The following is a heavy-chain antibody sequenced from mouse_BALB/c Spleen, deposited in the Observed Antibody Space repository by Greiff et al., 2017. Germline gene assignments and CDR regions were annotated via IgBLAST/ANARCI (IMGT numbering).Heavy chain of an antibody. Sequence: ESGPGLVKPSQSLSLTCSVTGYSITSGYYWNWIRQFPGNKLEWMGYISYDGSNNYNPSLKNRISITRDTSKNQFFLKLNSVTTEDTATYYCARDGNYFAYWGQGTLVTVSA. D-gene: IGHD2-1*01. J-gene: IGHJ3*01. CDR3: ARDGNYFAY. V-gene: IGHV3-6*02. CDR1: GYSITSGYY. CDR2: ISYDGSN.